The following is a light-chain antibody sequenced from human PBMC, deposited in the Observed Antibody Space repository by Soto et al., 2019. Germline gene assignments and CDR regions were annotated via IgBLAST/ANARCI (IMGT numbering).Light chain of an antibody. CDR2: LNSDGSH. V-gene: IGLV4-69*01. J-gene: IGLJ2*01. CDR1: SGHSSYA. CDR3: QTGGTGAVV. Sequence: QPVLTQSPSASASLGASVILTCTLSSGHSSYAIAGHKQQSEKGPRYLMKLNSDGSHSKGDGIPDRFSGSSSGTRRFLTSPSLQAEDEADYYCQTGGTGAVVFGGGTKLTVL.